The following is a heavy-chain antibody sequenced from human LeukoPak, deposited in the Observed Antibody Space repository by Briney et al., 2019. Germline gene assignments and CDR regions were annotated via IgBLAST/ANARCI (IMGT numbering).Heavy chain of an antibody. Sequence: GGSLRLSCAASGFTVSNNYMSWVRQAPGKGLEWVSITYSDSSTNYADSVKGRFTISRDTSQNTLSLQMNSLRAEDTAVYYCVRKNRDFNAAFDIWGQGTVVTDSS. V-gene: IGHV3-53*01. D-gene: IGHD2-21*02. CDR2: TYSDSST. J-gene: IGHJ3*02. CDR3: VRKNRDFNAAFDI. CDR1: GFTVSNNY.